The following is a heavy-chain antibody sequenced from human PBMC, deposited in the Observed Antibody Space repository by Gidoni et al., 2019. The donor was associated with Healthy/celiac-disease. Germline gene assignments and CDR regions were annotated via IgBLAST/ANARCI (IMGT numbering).Heavy chain of an antibody. CDR2: INHSGST. J-gene: IGHJ4*02. D-gene: IGHD3-16*02. Sequence: QVQLQQWGAGLLKPSETLSLTCAVYGGSFSGYYWRWISQPPGKGLEWMGEINHSGSTNYNPSLKSRVTISVDTSKNQFSLKLSSVTAADTAVYYCARGAQNNSGYDYVWGSYRYRTFFDYWGQGTLVTVSS. CDR1: GGSFSGYY. CDR3: ARGAQNNSGYDYVWGSYRYRTFFDY. V-gene: IGHV4-34*01.